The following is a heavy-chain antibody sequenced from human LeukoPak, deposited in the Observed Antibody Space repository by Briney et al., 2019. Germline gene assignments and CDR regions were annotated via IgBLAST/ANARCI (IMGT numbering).Heavy chain of an antibody. CDR2: IRGSGGST. CDR3: AKGRRAPLVGTITKSWIDY. CDR1: GFTFSNYA. V-gene: IGHV3-23*01. J-gene: IGHJ4*02. D-gene: IGHD1-7*01. Sequence: PGGALRLSCAASGFTFSNYAMNWVRQAPGKGLERVSTIRGSGGSTYYADSVKGRVTISRDNSKNTLYLQMNSLRAEDTAVYYCAKGRRAPLVGTITKSWIDYWGQGTLVTVSS.